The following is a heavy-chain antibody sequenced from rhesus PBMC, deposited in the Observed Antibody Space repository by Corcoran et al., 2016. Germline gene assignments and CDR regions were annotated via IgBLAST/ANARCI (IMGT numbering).Heavy chain of an antibody. CDR1: GGSISGYY. J-gene: IGHJ4*01. CDR3: ARDEWTVTTFFDY. CDR2: IDSKSAGT. D-gene: IGHD4-23*01. V-gene: IGHV4-81*01. Sequence: QVQLQESGPGLVKPSETLSLTCTGPGGSISGYYWSWIRPPPGKGLEWIGNIDSKSAGTNYNPSLKTRVTISKDTSKNQFSLKLSSVTAADTAVYYCARDEWTVTTFFDYWGQGVLVTVSS.